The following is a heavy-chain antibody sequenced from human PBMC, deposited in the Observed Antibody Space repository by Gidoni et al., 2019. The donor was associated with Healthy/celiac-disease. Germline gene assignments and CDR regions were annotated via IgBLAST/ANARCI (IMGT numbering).Heavy chain of an antibody. CDR3: ARGPRGYYGSENWFDP. CDR1: GGSISSGGYY. CDR2: TYYSGRT. J-gene: IGHJ5*02. Sequence: QVQLQESGPGLVKPSQTLSLTCTVSGGSISSGGYYWSWIRQHPGKGLEWIGYTYYSGRTYYNPSLKSLVTISVDTSKNQFSLKLSSVTAADTAVYYCARGPRGYYGSENWFDPWGQGTLVTVSS. D-gene: IGHD3-10*01. V-gene: IGHV4-31*01.